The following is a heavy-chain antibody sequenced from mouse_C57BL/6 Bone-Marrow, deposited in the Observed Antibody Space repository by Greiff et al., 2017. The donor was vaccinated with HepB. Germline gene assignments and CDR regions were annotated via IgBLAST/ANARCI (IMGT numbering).Heavy chain of an antibody. CDR1: EYEFPSHD. V-gene: IGHV5-2*03. J-gene: IGHJ4*01. CDR3: ARHGYLYAMDY. CDR2: INSDGGST. D-gene: IGHD1-2*01. Sequence: EVKVEESGGGLVQPGESLKLSCESNEYEFPSHDMSWVRKTPEKRLELVAAINSDGGSTYYPDTMERRFIISRDNTKKTLYLQMSSLSAEDTALYYCARHGYLYAMDYWGQGTSVTVSS.